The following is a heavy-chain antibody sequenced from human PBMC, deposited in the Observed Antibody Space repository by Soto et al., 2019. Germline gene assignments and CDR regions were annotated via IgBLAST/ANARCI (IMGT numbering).Heavy chain of an antibody. V-gene: IGHV3-9*01. J-gene: IGHJ1*01. CDR3: AKDSGGTLGYCSGGSCSSGYFQH. CDR1: GFTFDDYA. Sequence: EVQLVESGGGLVQPGRSLRLSCAASGFTFDDYAMHWVRQAPGKGLEWVSGISWNSGSIGYADSVKGRFTISRDNAKNSLYLQMNSLRAEDTALYYCAKDSGGTLGYCSGGSCSSGYFQHWGQGTLVIVSS. D-gene: IGHD2-15*01. CDR2: ISWNSGSI.